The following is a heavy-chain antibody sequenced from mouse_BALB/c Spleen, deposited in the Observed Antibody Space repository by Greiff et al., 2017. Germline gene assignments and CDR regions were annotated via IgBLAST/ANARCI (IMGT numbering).Heavy chain of an antibody. V-gene: IGHV1-5*01. CDR1: GYTFTSYW. Sequence: EVQLVESGTVLARPGASVKMSCKASGYTFTSYWMHWVKQRPGQGLEWIGAIYPGNSDTSYNQKFKGKAKLTAVTSTSTAYMELSSLTNEDSAVYYCTREAYYYGSSSYAMDYWGQGTSVTVSS. CDR3: TREAYYYGSSSYAMDY. D-gene: IGHD1-1*01. J-gene: IGHJ4*01. CDR2: IYPGNSDT.